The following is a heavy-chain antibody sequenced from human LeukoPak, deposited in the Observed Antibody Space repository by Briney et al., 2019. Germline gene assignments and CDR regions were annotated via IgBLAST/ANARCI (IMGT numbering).Heavy chain of an antibody. J-gene: IGHJ4*02. CDR1: GFTFIDYA. D-gene: IGHD3-10*01. CDR2: ISGGGAST. CDR3: AKEGVLGECLDY. V-gene: IGHV3-23*01. Sequence: PGGSLRLSCAASGFTFIDYAMSWVRQAPGKGLEWVSGISGGGASTYYADSVKGRFTISRDNSKNTMYLQMNSLRAEDTALYYCAKEGVLGECLDYWGQGTLVTVSS.